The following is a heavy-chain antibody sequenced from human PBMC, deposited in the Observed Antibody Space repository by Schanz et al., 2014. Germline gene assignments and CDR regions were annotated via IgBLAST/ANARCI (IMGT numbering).Heavy chain of an antibody. CDR1: GFTFSNYV. J-gene: IGHJ4*02. V-gene: IGHV3-23*04. Sequence: VHLVESGGGVVQPGGSLRLSCAASGFTFSNYVMDWVRQAPGTGLEWVASITYNGDSTYYTDSVKGRFTISRDNSRNTLYLQMDGLRAEDTAVYYCAKPPPGYLITWYTYYFVSWGQGTLVTVSS. D-gene: IGHD1-1*01. CDR3: AKPPPGYLITWYTYYFVS. CDR2: ITYNGDST.